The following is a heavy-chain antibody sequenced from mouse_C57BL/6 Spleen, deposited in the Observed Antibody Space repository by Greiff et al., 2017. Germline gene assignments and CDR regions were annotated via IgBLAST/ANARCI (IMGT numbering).Heavy chain of an antibody. CDR2: IDPSDSYT. V-gene: IGHV1-69*01. CDR3: ARGLRRGGFDY. J-gene: IGHJ2*01. Sequence: VQLQQPGAELVMPGASVKLSCKASGYTFTSYWMHWVKQRPGQGLEWIGEIDPSDSYTNYNQKFKGKSTLTVDTSSSTAYMQHSSLTSEDSAVYYCARGLRRGGFDYWGQGTTLTVSS. CDR1: GYTFTSYW. D-gene: IGHD2-2*01.